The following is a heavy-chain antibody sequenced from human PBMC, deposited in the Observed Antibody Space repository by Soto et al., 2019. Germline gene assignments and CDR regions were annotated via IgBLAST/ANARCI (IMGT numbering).Heavy chain of an antibody. CDR3: TSRSIAAAGYYFDY. V-gene: IGHV3-73*02. D-gene: IGHD6-13*01. CDR1: GFTFSGSA. CDR2: IRSKANSYAT. J-gene: IGHJ4*02. Sequence: EVQLVESGGGLVQPGGSLKLSCAASGFTFSGSAMHWVRQASGKGLEWVGRIRSKANSYATAYAASVKGRFTISRDDSKNTAYLQMNSLKTEDTAVYYCTSRSIAAAGYYFDYWGQGTLVTVS.